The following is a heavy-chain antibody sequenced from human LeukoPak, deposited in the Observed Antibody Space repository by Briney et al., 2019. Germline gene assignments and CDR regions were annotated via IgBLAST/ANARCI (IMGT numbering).Heavy chain of an antibody. CDR1: GGSFSGYS. J-gene: IGHJ6*03. CDR3: ARTIVGATHSLVEYYYYMDV. D-gene: IGHD1-26*01. V-gene: IGHV4-34*01. CDR2: INQSGTN. Sequence: SETLSLTCAVYGGSFSGYSWNWIRQSPGKGLEWIGEINQSGTNNYNPSLMSRVTISIDTSKNQFSLQLNSVTPEDTAVYYCARTIVGATHSLVEYYYYMDVWGKGTTVTISS.